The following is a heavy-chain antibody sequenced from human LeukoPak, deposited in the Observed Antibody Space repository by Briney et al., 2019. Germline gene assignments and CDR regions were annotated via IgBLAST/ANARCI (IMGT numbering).Heavy chain of an antibody. J-gene: IGHJ4*02. V-gene: IGHV3-48*03. CDR3: AKRTRGYSYGTLDY. Sequence: GGSLRLSCAASRFTFSSYEMNWVRQAPGKGLEWVSYISSNGVSTFYADSLKGRFTISRDNSKNTLFLQMNSLRAEDTAVYYCAKRTRGYSYGTLDYWGQGTLVTVSS. CDR2: ISSNGVST. D-gene: IGHD5-18*01. CDR1: RFTFSSYE.